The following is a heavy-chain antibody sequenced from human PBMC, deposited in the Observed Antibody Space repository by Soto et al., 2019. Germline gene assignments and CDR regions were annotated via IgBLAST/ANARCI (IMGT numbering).Heavy chain of an antibody. J-gene: IGHJ4*02. CDR1: GGSISSGDYN. CDR3: ARRSTTIFGVVLSTGYFDY. Sequence: QVYLQESGPGLVKPSQTLSLTCTVSGGSISSGDYNWSWIRQHPGKGLAWIGNIDYSGSTYYNPSLRSRVTMSLDTSKKQFSLKLSSVTAADTAVYYCARRSTTIFGVVLSTGYFDYWGQGSLVTVSS. V-gene: IGHV4-31*03. CDR2: IDYSGST. D-gene: IGHD3-3*02.